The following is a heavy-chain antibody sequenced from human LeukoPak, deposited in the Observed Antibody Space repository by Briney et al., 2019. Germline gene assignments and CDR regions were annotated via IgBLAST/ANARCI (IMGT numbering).Heavy chain of an antibody. CDR3: AKVDSSGWYYFDY. V-gene: IGHV3-23*01. CDR1: GLTFSSYA. Sequence: PGGSLRLSCAASGLTFSSYAMSWVRQAPGKGLEWVSAISGSGGSTYYADSVKGRFTISRDNSKNTLYLQMNSLRAEDTAVYYCAKVDSSGWYYFDYWGQGTLVTVSS. D-gene: IGHD6-19*01. J-gene: IGHJ4*02. CDR2: ISGSGGST.